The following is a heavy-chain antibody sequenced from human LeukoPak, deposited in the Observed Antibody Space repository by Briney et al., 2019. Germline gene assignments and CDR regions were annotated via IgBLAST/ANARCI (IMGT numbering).Heavy chain of an antibody. CDR3: ARDFSLFALAYCGGDCYSPLDY. D-gene: IGHD2-21*02. V-gene: IGHV1-18*01. J-gene: IGHJ4*02. Sequence: GASVKVSCKASGYTFTSYGISWVRQAPGQGLEWMGWISAYNGNTNYAQKLQGRVTMTTDTSTSTAYMELRSLRSDDTAVYYCARDFSLFALAYCGGDCYSPLDYWGQGTLVTVSS. CDR1: GYTFTSYG. CDR2: ISAYNGNT.